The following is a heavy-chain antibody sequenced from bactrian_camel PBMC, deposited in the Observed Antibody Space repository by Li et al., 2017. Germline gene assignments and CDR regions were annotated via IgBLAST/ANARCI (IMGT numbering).Heavy chain of an antibody. V-gene: IGHV3S40*01. D-gene: IGHD1*01. J-gene: IGHJ4*01. CDR1: GYQVC. CDR3: AAGGGRGFACPGFTQHEYNY. CDR2: IYSTGGAT. Sequence: VQLVESGGGSVQAGESLRLSCAASGYQVCMGWFRQAPGKEREGVAAIYSTGGATEYADSVKGRFSFSRDNAKKMVYLQMNSLKPEDTAMYYCAAGGGRGFACPGFTQHEYNYWGQGTQVTVS.